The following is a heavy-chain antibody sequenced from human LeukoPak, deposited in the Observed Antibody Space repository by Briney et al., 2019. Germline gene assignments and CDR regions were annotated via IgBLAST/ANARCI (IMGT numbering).Heavy chain of an antibody. Sequence: ASVKVSCKASGYSFINYYIHWVRQAPGQGLEWMGIINPSGGSTSYAQKFQGRVTMTRDMSMSTVYMELNSLRSEDTAVYYCARAWEAVAGNYGVIDYWGQGTLVTVSS. CDR3: ARAWEAVAGNYGVIDY. CDR1: GYSFINYY. V-gene: IGHV1-46*01. J-gene: IGHJ4*02. D-gene: IGHD1-7*01. CDR2: INPSGGST.